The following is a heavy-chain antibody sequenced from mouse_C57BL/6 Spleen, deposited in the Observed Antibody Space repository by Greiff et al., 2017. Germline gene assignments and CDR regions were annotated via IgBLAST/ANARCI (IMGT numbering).Heavy chain of an antibody. CDR3: ARQGYDYDVAY. CDR1: GFTFSSYG. CDR2: ISSGGSYT. J-gene: IGHJ3*01. D-gene: IGHD2-4*01. Sequence: EVQGVESGGDLVKPGGSLKLSCAASGFTFSSYGMSWVRQTPDKRLEWVATISSGGSYTYYPDSVKGRFTISRDNAKNTLYLQMSSLKSEDTAMYYCARQGYDYDVAYWGQGTLVTVSA. V-gene: IGHV5-6*01.